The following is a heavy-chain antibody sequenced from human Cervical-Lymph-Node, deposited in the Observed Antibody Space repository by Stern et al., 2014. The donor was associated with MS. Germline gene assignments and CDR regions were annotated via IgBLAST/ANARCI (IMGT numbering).Heavy chain of an antibody. D-gene: IGHD5/OR15-5a*01. CDR1: GYTFIRYY. Sequence: VQLVQSGAQVKKPGASVKVSCKGSGYTFIRYYIQWVRQAPGQGLEWMGIVNANGGSARYAQKFQGRVTMARDTSTSTVSMELSSLRSEDTAVYYCATLYDSSGNYGMEVWGQGTTVIVSS. CDR2: VNANGGSA. CDR3: ATLYDSSGNYGMEV. V-gene: IGHV1-46*01. J-gene: IGHJ6*02.